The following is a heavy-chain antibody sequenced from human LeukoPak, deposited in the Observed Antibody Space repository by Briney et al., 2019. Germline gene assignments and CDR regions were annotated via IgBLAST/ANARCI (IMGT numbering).Heavy chain of an antibody. V-gene: IGHV1-69*13. J-gene: IGHJ4*02. CDR3: ARGWLAETTVVTPYNY. CDR2: ITPIFGTA. D-gene: IGHD4-23*01. Sequence: SVKVSCRASGGTFRSNAISWVRQAPGQGLEWMGGITPIFGTANYAQKFQGRVTITAVESMSTAYMELSSLRSEDTAVYYCARGWLAETTVVTPYNYWGQGTLVTVSS. CDR1: GGTFRSNA.